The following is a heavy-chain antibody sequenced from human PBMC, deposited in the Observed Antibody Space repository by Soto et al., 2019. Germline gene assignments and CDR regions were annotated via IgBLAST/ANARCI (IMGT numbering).Heavy chain of an antibody. D-gene: IGHD6-6*01. V-gene: IGHV1-2*02. CDR1: GYMFTGNY. Sequence: ASVKVSCKASGYMFTGNYMHWVRQAPGQGLEYMGWINPNSGATNYAQKFQGRVTMTWDTSISTAYVELSRLRSDDTAVYYCARTYFIAARRLYYHYGMDVWGQGTTVTFSS. CDR2: INPNSGAT. J-gene: IGHJ6*02. CDR3: ARTYFIAARRLYYHYGMDV.